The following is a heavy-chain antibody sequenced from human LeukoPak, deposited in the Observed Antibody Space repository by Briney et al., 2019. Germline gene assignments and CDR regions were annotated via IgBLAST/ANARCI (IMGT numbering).Heavy chain of an antibody. V-gene: IGHV3-33*06. D-gene: IGHD3-22*01. J-gene: IGHJ4*02. CDR2: IWYDGSNK. Sequence: PGGSLRLSCAASGFTFSSYGMHWVRQAPGKGLEWVAVIWYDGSNKYYADSVKGRFTISRDNSKNTLYLQMNSLRAEDTAVYYCAKYFRGGYYGYWGQGTLVTVSS. CDR1: GFTFSSYG. CDR3: AKYFRGGYYGY.